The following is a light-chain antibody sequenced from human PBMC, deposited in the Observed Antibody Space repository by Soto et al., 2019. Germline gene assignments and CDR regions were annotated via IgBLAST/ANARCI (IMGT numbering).Light chain of an antibody. CDR3: QQSYNTPIT. J-gene: IGKJ5*01. CDR1: QTISNY. V-gene: IGKV1-39*01. Sequence: IQITHSPSSLSSSLVYIVTITCRASQTISNYLNWYQQKSGRAPELLVYAASNLQSGVPSRFTGSGSGTHFTLTISGLEPADFATYFCQQSYNTPITFGQGTRLEIK. CDR2: AAS.